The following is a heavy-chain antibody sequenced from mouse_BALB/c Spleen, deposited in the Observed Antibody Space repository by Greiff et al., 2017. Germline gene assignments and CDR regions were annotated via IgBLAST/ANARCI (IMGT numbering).Heavy chain of an antibody. J-gene: IGHJ4*01. CDR1: GYTFTDYA. CDR2: ISTYYGNT. CDR3: ARYYDYDDAMDY. D-gene: IGHD2-4*01. Sequence: VQLQQSGPELVRPGVSVKISCKGSGYTFTDYAMHWVKQSHAKSLEWIGVISTYYGNTNYNQKFKGKATMTVDKSSSTAYMELARLTSEDSAIYYCARYYDYDDAMDYWGQGTSVTVSS. V-gene: IGHV1-67*01.